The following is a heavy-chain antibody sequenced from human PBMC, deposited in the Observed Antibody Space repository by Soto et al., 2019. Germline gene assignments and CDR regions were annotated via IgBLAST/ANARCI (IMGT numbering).Heavy chain of an antibody. CDR1: GFPFTSYG. D-gene: IGHD3-10*01. J-gene: IGHJ4*02. Sequence: QVQLVESGGGVVQPGRSLRLSCAASGFPFTSYGMHWVREGPDKGLEWVAIISYDGSDKYYADSVKGRLTISRDNSKNTLDLQTNSLRPEDTALYYCGGGQYCFAYRGQGTLVIVSS. CDR3: GGGQYCFAY. V-gene: IGHV3-30*03. CDR2: ISYDGSDK.